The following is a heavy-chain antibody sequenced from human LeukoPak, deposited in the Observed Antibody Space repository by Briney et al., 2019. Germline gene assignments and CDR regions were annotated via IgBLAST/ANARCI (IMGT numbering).Heavy chain of an antibody. D-gene: IGHD5-18*01. CDR3: ATIKRGDIYGYFDF. CDR2: LYDSVRT. CDR1: GGSISSHY. J-gene: IGHJ4*02. V-gene: IGHV4-59*11. Sequence: SETLSLTCTVSGGSISSHYWSWLRQPPGKGLEWIAYLYDSVRTKDNPSLKGRVTLSGDTSKNQHSLRLSSVTAADTAVYYCATIKRGDIYGYFDFWGQGILVTVSS.